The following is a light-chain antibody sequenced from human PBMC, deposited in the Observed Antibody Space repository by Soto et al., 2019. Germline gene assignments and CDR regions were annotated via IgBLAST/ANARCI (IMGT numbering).Light chain of an antibody. Sequence: EIVLTQSPGTLSLSPGERATLSCRASQSVTKNYLAWYQQKPGQAPRLLIYDASTRATGIPDRFSGSGSGTDFPLTISRLEPEDFAVYYCQQCAHAPLTFGGGTRVEIK. CDR1: QSVTKNY. CDR3: QQCAHAPLT. J-gene: IGKJ4*01. V-gene: IGKV3-20*01. CDR2: DAS.